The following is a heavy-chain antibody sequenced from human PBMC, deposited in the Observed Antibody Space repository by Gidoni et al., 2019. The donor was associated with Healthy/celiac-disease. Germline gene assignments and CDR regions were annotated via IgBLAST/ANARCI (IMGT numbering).Heavy chain of an antibody. Sequence: FSSYAMSWVRQAPGKGLESVSAISGSGGSTYYADTVKGRFTISRDNSKNTLYLQMNSLRAEDTAVYYCAKTHMAQWLVQGRFDYWGQGTLVTVSS. CDR2: ISGSGGST. V-gene: IGHV3-23*01. J-gene: IGHJ4*02. CDR1: FSSYA. CDR3: AKTHMAQWLVQGRFDY. D-gene: IGHD6-19*01.